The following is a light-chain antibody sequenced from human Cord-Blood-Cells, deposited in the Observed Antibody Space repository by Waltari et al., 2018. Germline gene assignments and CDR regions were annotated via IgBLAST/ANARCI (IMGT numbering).Light chain of an antibody. J-gene: IGKJ1*01. Sequence: DIQMTQSPSSLSASVGDRVTITCRASQSIISYLNWYQQKPGKAPKLLSYAASSLQSGVPSRCSGSGSGTDFTLTISSLQPEDFATYYCQQSYSTPRTFGQGTKVEIK. CDR2: AAS. V-gene: IGKV1-39*01. CDR3: QQSYSTPRT. CDR1: QSIISY.